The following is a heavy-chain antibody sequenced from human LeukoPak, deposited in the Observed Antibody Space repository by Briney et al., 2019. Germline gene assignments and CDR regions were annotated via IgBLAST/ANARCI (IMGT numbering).Heavy chain of an antibody. CDR3: ARDSFFDSNDRADYFDC. V-gene: IGHV3-48*03. CDR2: ISGGGATT. J-gene: IGHJ4*02. D-gene: IGHD3-22*01. Sequence: PGGSLRLSCDASGFKFSDYDMNWVRQAPGKAPEWLSYISGGGATTSYADSVKGRFTISRDNAKNSLSLQMNSLRVEDTAIYYCARDSFFDSNDRADYFDCWGQGTLVTVSS. CDR1: GFKFSDYD.